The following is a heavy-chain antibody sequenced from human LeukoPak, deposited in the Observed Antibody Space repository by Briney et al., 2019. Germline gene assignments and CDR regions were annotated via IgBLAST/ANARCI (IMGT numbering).Heavy chain of an antibody. CDR1: GGSISSGGYY. CDR2: IYYSGST. V-gene: IGHV4-31*03. D-gene: IGHD1-26*01. J-gene: IGHJ4*02. Sequence: SQTLSLTCTVSGGSISSGGYYWSWIRQHPGKGLEWIGYIYYSGSTYYNPSLKSRVTISVDTSKNQFSLKLSSVTAADTAVYYCARSELTLSGQLFDYWGQGTLVTVSS. CDR3: ARSELTLSGQLFDY.